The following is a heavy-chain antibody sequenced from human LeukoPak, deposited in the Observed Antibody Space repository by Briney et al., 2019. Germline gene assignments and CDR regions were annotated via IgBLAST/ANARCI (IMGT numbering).Heavy chain of an antibody. D-gene: IGHD6-13*01. J-gene: IGHJ6*03. CDR2: INPNSGGT. Sequence: ASVKVSCKASVYTFTGYYMHWVRQAPGQGLEWMGWINPNSGGTNYAQKFQGRVTMTRDTSISTAYMELSRLRSDDTAVYYCARAQQLVLYYYYYMDVWGKGTTVTVSS. CDR1: VYTFTGYY. V-gene: IGHV1-2*02. CDR3: ARAQQLVLYYYYYMDV.